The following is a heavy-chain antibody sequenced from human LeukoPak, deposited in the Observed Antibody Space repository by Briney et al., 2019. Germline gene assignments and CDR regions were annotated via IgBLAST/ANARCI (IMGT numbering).Heavy chain of an antibody. CDR3: ARGVYYFDY. J-gene: IGHJ4*02. CDR2: INHSGST. Sequence: SETLSLTCAVYGGSFSGYYWSWIRQPPGKGLEWIGEINHSGSTNYNPSLKSRVTISVDTSKNQFSLKLSSVTAADTAVYYCARGVYYFDYWGQGTLVTVSS. CDR1: GGSFSGYY. V-gene: IGHV4-34*01.